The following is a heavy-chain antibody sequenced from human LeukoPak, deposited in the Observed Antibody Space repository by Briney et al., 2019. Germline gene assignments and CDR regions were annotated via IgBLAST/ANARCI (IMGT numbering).Heavy chain of an antibody. CDR3: ARGVYYFDY. J-gene: IGHJ4*02. CDR2: INHSGST. Sequence: SETLSLTCAVYGGSFSGYYWSWIRQPPGKGLEWIGEINHSGSTNYNPSLKSRVTISVDTSKNQFSLKLSSVTAADTAVYYCARGVYYFDYWGQGTLVTVSS. CDR1: GGSFSGYY. V-gene: IGHV4-34*01.